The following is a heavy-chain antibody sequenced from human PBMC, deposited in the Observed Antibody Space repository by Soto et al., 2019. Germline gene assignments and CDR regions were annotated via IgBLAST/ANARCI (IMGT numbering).Heavy chain of an antibody. D-gene: IGHD5-18*01. Sequence: QVQLVESGGGVVQPGRSLRLCCAASGFTFSSYGMHWVSQAPGKGLEWVAVISYDGSNKYYADSVKGRFTISRDNSNNTLYLQMNRLRAEYTAVYYCAKDRARIQLWLALDYWGQGTLVTVSS. V-gene: IGHV3-30*18. CDR1: GFTFSSYG. CDR3: AKDRARIQLWLALDY. CDR2: ISYDGSNK. J-gene: IGHJ4*02.